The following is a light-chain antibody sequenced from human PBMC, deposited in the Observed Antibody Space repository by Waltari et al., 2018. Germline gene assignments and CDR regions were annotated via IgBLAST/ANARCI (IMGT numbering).Light chain of an antibody. Sequence: QSALTQPASVSGSPGQSITISFSGIGSSAGASDSVPWPQPHPGKDPQVLVYDGTNRPSGVSERFSASKSANTASLTISRLQPEDEGDYYCSSETPHGLILFGGGTRLTVL. CDR3: SSETPHGLIL. CDR1: GSSAGASDS. CDR2: DGT. J-gene: IGLJ2*01. V-gene: IGLV2-14*03.